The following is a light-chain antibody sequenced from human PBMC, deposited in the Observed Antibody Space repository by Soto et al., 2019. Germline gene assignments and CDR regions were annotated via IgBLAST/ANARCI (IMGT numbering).Light chain of an antibody. CDR3: QQYNNWPPTYT. CDR2: GAS. Sequence: EIVMTQSPATLSVSPGERATLSCRASQSVSSNLAWYQQKPGQAPRLLIYGASTRATGIPARFSGSGSGTEFTLTISSLQSEDFAFYYCQQYNNWPPTYTFGQGNKLEIK. CDR1: QSVSSN. V-gene: IGKV3-15*01. J-gene: IGKJ2*01.